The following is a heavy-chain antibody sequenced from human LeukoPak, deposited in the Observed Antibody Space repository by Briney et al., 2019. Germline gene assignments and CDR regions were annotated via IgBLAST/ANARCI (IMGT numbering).Heavy chain of an antibody. Sequence: GGSLRLSCAASGFTFSDYYMSWIRQAPGKGLEWVSYISSSGGTIYYADSVKGRFTISRDNSKNTLYLQMNSLRAEDTAVYYCAKGGEYCSSTSCYRVYWGQGTLVTVSS. CDR2: ISSSGGTI. J-gene: IGHJ4*02. V-gene: IGHV3-11*01. D-gene: IGHD2-2*01. CDR3: AKGGEYCSSTSCYRVY. CDR1: GFTFSDYY.